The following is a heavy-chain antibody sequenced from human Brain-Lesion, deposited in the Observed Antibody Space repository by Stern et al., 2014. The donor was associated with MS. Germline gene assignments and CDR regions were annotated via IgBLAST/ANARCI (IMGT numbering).Heavy chain of an antibody. V-gene: IGHV3-9*01. J-gene: IGHJ4*02. CDR2: ISWNSGTI. CDR3: ARDITGSSAYFAY. Sequence: VQLVQSGGDLVQPGRSLRLSCAAFGFTFDDYAMHWVRQGPGKGLEWVAGISWNSGTIGYADSVKGRFTTSRDNAYSSLYLQMNSLRPEDTALYYWARDITGSSAYFAYWGQGTLVTVSS. D-gene: IGHD1-14*01. CDR1: GFTFDDYA.